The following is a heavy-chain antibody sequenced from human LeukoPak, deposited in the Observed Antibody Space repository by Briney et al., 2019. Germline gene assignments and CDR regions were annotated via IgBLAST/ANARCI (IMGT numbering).Heavy chain of an antibody. Sequence: GGSLRLSCAASGFSLSSYWMHWVRQAPGKGLVWVSRVNSDGSSTNYADSVKGRFTISRDNAKNTLYLQMNSLRAEDTAVYYCAKAATGTRNAFDIWGHGTMVTVSS. CDR2: VNSDGSST. D-gene: IGHD6-13*01. V-gene: IGHV3-74*01. J-gene: IGHJ3*02. CDR1: GFSLSSYW. CDR3: AKAATGTRNAFDI.